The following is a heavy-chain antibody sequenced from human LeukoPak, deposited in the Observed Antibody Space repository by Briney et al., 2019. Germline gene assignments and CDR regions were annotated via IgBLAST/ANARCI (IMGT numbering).Heavy chain of an antibody. D-gene: IGHD2-2*01. CDR1: GFTFSSYS. V-gene: IGHV3-21*01. J-gene: IGHJ4*02. CDR2: IRSSSSYI. Sequence: GGSLRLSCAASGFTFSSYSMNWVRQAPGKGLEWVLSIRSSSSYIYYADSVKGRFTISRDNAKNSLYLQMNSLRAEDTAVYYCAGYAGAPSTFDYWGEGTLVTVSS. CDR3: AGYAGAPSTFDY.